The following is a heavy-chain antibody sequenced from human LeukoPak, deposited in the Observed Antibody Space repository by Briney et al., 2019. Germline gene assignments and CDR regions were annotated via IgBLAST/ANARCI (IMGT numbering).Heavy chain of an antibody. CDR1: GGTFSSYA. J-gene: IGHJ6*03. CDR3: ARWSSGDYEAQYYYYYMDV. V-gene: IGHV1-69*13. CDR2: IIPIFGTA. D-gene: IGHD2-21*02. Sequence: SVKVSCKASGGTFSSYAISWVRQAPGQGLEWMGGIIPIFGTANYAQKFQGRVTITADGSTSTAYMELSSLRSEDTAVYYCARWSSGDYEAQYYYYYMDVWGKGTTVTVSS.